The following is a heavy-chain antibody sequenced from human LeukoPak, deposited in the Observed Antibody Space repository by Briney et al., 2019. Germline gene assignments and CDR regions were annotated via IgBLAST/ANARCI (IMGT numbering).Heavy chain of an antibody. V-gene: IGHV3-23*01. CDR2: ISGSGDST. CDR1: GFTFSSYA. J-gene: IGHJ3*02. D-gene: IGHD3-22*01. Sequence: GGSLRLSCAVSGFTFSSYAMTWVRQAPGKGLEWVSCISGSGDSTYYADSVKGRFTISRDNSKNTLYLQMNSLRAEDAAVYYCAKAGDNTGYYLGAFDMWGQGTMVTVSS. CDR3: AKAGDNTGYYLGAFDM.